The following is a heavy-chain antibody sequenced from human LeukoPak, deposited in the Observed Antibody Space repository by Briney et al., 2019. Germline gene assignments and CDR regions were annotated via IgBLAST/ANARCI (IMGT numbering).Heavy chain of an antibody. CDR2: IYYSGST. D-gene: IGHD5-12*01. V-gene: IGHV4-39*07. J-gene: IGHJ4*02. CDR3: ARAALRTPLAYFDY. Sequence: SETLSLTCTVSGGSISSSSYYWGWIRQPPGKGLEWIGSIYYSGSTYYNPSLKSRVTISVHTSKNQFSLKLSSVTAADTAVYYCARAALRTPLAYFDYWGQGTLVTVSS. CDR1: GGSISSSSYY.